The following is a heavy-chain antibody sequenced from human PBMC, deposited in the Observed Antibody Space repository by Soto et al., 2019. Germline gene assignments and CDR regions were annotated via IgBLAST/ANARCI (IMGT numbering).Heavy chain of an antibody. Sequence: GGSLRLSCAASGFTFGDYWMHWVRQPPGKGPEWVSRMTGDGRTTQYADSVKGRFTASRDNAKSTLYLQMNSLRAEDTAVYYCATAEVDYWRPGTLVTVSS. CDR1: GFTFGDYW. CDR3: ATAEVDY. V-gene: IGHV3-74*03. CDR2: MTGDGRTT. J-gene: IGHJ4*02.